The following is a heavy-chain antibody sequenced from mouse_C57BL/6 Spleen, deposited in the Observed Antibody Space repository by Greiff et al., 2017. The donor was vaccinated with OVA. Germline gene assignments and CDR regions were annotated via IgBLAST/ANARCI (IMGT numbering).Heavy chain of an antibody. Sequence: QVQLQQSGPELVKPGASVKISCKASGYAFSSSWMNWVKQRPGQGLEWIGRIYPGDGDTNYNGKFKGKATLTADKSSSTAYLQLSSLTSEDSAVYFCAREANWGHYYFDYWGQGTTLTVSS. V-gene: IGHV1-82*01. CDR1: GYAFSSSW. CDR3: AREANWGHYYFDY. D-gene: IGHD4-1*02. J-gene: IGHJ2*01. CDR2: IYPGDGDT.